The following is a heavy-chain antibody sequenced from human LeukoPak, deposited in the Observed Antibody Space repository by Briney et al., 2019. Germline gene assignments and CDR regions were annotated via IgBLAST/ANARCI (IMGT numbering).Heavy chain of an antibody. J-gene: IGHJ3*02. Sequence: KPSETLSLTCTASGGSISSYYWSWIRQPPGKELEWIGYIYYSGSTNYNPSLDSRLTISVDTSKNHFSLKLSSVTAADTAIYFCARHVVVGDAFDIWGQGTVVTVSS. CDR3: ARHVVVGDAFDI. D-gene: IGHD1-26*01. CDR2: IYYSGST. V-gene: IGHV4-59*08. CDR1: GGSISSYY.